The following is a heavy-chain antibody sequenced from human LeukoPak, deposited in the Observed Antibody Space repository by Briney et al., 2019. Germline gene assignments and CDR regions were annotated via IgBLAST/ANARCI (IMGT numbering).Heavy chain of an antibody. V-gene: IGHV1-69*06. D-gene: IGHD3-16*01. CDR2: IIPIFGTA. Sequence: ASVKVSCKASGGTFSSYAISWVRQAPGQGLEWMGGIIPIFGTANYAQKFQGRVTITADKSTSTAYMELSSLRSEDTAVYYWARGGMITYDVALGYWGQGTLVTVSS. CDR3: ARGGMITYDVALGY. CDR1: GGTFSSYA. J-gene: IGHJ4*02.